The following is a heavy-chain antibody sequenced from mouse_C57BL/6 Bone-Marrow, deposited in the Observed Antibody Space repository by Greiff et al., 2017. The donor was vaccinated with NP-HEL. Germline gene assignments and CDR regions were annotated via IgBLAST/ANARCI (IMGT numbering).Heavy chain of an antibody. Sequence: VQGVESGPGLVQPSQSLSITCTVSGFSLTSYGVHWVRQSPGKGLEWLGVIWRGGSTDYNAAFMSRLSITKDNSKSQVFFKMNSLQADDTAIYYGAKGPGKGHFDYWGQGTTLTVSS. CDR1: GFSLTSYG. CDR2: IWRGGST. J-gene: IGHJ2*01. D-gene: IGHD4-1*01. CDR3: AKGPGKGHFDY. V-gene: IGHV2-5*01.